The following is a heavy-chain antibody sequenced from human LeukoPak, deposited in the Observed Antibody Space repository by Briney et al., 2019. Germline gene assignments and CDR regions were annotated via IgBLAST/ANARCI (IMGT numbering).Heavy chain of an antibody. D-gene: IGHD4-17*01. CDR2: IYPGDSDT. CDR3: ARRTVTDDWYFDL. J-gene: IGHJ2*01. V-gene: IGHV5-51*01. Sequence: PGESLKISCKGSEYSFTSYWIGWVRQMPGKGLEWMGIIYPGDSDTRYSPSFQGQVTISADKSISTAYLQWSSLKASDTAMYYCARRTVTDDWYFDLWGRGTLVTVSS. CDR1: EYSFTSYW.